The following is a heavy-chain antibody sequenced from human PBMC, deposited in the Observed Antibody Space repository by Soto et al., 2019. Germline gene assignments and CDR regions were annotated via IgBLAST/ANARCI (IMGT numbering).Heavy chain of an antibody. J-gene: IGHJ4*02. CDR3: VFGSWNQYYFDH. V-gene: IGHV1-8*01. CDR2: MNPDSGNR. CDR1: GYTFTSYD. Sequence: ASVKVSCKTSGYTFTSYDINWVRQATGQGLEWMGWMNPDSGNRGYAQKFQGRVTMTTNTSISTAYMELSGLRSDDTAMYYCVFGSWNQYYFDHWGQEIVVTVS. D-gene: IGHD6-13*01.